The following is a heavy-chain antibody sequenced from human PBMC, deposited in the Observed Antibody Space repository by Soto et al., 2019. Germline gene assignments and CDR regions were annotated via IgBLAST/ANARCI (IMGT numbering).Heavy chain of an antibody. V-gene: IGHV4-59*11. CDR2: IFYSGST. Sequence: QVQLQESGPGLVKPSETLSLTCSVSGGSISGHYWTWIRQPQGKGLEWIGYIFYSGSTNYNPSIKSRVTISVDTSKNQFSLKMRSVTAADTAVYYCARVGSSGWSPDYWGRGTLVTVSS. CDR3: ARVGSSGWSPDY. CDR1: GGSISGHY. J-gene: IGHJ4*02. D-gene: IGHD6-19*01.